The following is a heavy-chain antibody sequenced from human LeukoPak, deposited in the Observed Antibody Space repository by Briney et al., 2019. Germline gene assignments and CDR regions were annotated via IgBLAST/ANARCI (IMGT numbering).Heavy chain of an antibody. CDR2: IYYSGST. V-gene: IGHV4-39*07. D-gene: IGHD3-22*01. Sequence: SETLSLTCTVSGGSISSSSYYWGWIRQPPGKGLEWIGSIYYSGSTYYNPSLKSRVTISVDTSKNQFSLKLSSVTAADTAVYYCARMSYYDSSGYYSFDYWGQGTLVTVSS. CDR3: ARMSYYDSSGYYSFDY. J-gene: IGHJ4*02. CDR1: GGSISSSSYY.